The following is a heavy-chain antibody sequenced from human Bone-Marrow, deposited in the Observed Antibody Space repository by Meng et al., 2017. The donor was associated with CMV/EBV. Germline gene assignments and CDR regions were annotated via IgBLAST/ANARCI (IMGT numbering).Heavy chain of an antibody. CDR3: ARDQVYYDFWSGVTPRWFMDV. CDR2: IDPNDGST. J-gene: IGHJ6*02. CDR1: GYTFTINY. D-gene: IGHD3-3*01. V-gene: IGHV1-46*01. Sequence: ASVKVSCKASGYTFTINYLHWVRQAPGQGLEWMGIIDPNDGSTEYAQKFKGRVTMTRDTSTATVYMEVIRLRSDDTAVYYCARDQVYYDFWSGVTPRWFMDVWGQGTTVTVSS.